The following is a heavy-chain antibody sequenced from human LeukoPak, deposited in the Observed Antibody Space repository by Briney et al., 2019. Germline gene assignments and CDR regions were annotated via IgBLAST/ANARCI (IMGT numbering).Heavy chain of an antibody. J-gene: IGHJ6*03. CDR3: ATTRSGNYYYYYMDV. Sequence: GASVTVSCKVSVYTLSDLSMHWVRQAPGKGLEWVGGFDPEDGETIYAQKFQGRVTMTEDTATDTAYMELSSLRSEDTAVYYCATTRSGNYYYYYMDVWGKGTTVTVSS. V-gene: IGHV1-24*01. CDR2: FDPEDGET. D-gene: IGHD3-10*01. CDR1: VYTLSDLS.